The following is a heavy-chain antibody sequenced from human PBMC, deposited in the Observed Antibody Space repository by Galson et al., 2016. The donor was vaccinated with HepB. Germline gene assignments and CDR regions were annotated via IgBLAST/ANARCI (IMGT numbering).Heavy chain of an antibody. CDR3: SRDYNYYGSGHDY. J-gene: IGHJ4*02. CDR2: ISSSSGNI. V-gene: IGHV3-48*02. Sequence: SLRLSCAASGFTFSTYSMNWVRQAPGKGLEWISYISSSSGNIFYADSVKGRFTVSRDNAKNALYLQINSLRDEDTAVYYCSRDYNYYGSGHDYWGQGTLVTVSS. CDR1: GFTFSTYS. D-gene: IGHD3-10*01.